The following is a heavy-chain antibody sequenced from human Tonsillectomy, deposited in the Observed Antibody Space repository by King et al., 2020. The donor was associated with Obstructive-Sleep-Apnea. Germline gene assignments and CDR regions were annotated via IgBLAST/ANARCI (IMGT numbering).Heavy chain of an antibody. Sequence: VQLQESGPGLVKPSQTLSLTCTVSGGSISSGDYYWSWIRQPPGKGLEWIGYIYYSGSTYYNPSLKSRVTISVDTSKNQFSLKLSSVTAADTAVYYCARDLAYYGSGSYYHLGYWGQGTLVTVSS. CDR1: GGSISSGDYY. D-gene: IGHD3-10*01. V-gene: IGHV4-30-4*01. CDR2: IYYSGST. J-gene: IGHJ4*02. CDR3: ARDLAYYGSGSYYHLGY.